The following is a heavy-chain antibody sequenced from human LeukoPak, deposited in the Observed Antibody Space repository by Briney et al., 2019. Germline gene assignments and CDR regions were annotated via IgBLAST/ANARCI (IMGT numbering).Heavy chain of an antibody. J-gene: IGHJ3*02. V-gene: IGHV3-30*02. Sequence: GGSLRLSCAASGFTFSSYGMHWVRQAPGKGLEWVAFIRYDGSNKYYADSVKGRFTISRDNSKNTLYLQMNSLRAEDTAVYYCAKGRGYSYGRSAFDIWGQGTMVTVSS. CDR2: IRYDGSNK. CDR1: GFTFSSYG. CDR3: AKGRGYSYGRSAFDI. D-gene: IGHD5-18*01.